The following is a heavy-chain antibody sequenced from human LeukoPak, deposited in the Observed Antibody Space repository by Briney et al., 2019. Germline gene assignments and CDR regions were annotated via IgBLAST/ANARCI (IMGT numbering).Heavy chain of an antibody. D-gene: IGHD6-13*01. V-gene: IGHV4-59*01. CDR3: ARGNYDSSSWYIDY. J-gene: IGHJ4*02. CDR2: LYYTGST. CDR1: GGSISSYY. Sequence: SETLSLTCTVSGGSISSYYWSWIRQPPGKGLEWIGYLYYTGSTNYNPSLKSRVTISVDTSKNQFSLKLSSVTAADTAVYYCARGNYDSSSWYIDYWGQGTLVTVSS.